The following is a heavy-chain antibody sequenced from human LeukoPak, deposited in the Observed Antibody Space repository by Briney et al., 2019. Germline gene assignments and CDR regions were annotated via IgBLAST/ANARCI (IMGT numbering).Heavy chain of an antibody. J-gene: IGHJ4*02. D-gene: IGHD1-26*01. V-gene: IGHV3-48*01. CDR2: INSRSSDI. Sequence: PGGSLRLSCAASGFTFSNDGMSWVRQAPGKRPEWISYINSRSSDIHYADSVRGRFTIYRDNVKNSLFLQMNSLRAEDTAVYYCAKSGGGSYGGIDYWGQGTLVTVSS. CDR3: AKSGGGSYGGIDY. CDR1: GFTFSNDG.